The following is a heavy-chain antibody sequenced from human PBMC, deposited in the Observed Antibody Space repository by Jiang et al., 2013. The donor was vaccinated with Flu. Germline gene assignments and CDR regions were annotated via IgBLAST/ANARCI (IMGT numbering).Heavy chain of an antibody. J-gene: IGHJ3*02. CDR3: ARVIAAAGTAFDI. V-gene: IGHV5-10-1*01. Sequence: PSFQGHVTISADKSISTAYLQWSSLKASDTAMYYCARVIAAAGTAFDIWGQGTMVTVSS. D-gene: IGHD6-13*01.